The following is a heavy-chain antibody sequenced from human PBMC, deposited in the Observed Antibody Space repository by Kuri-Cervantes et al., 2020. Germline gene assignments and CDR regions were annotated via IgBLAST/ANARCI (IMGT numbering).Heavy chain of an antibody. J-gene: IGHJ1*01. CDR3: AKDSGIHPRGYSYGYWYQH. Sequence: GGSLRLSCAASGFTFDDYAMHWVRQAPGKGLEWVSLISWDGGSTYYADSVEGRFTISRDNSKNSLYLQMNSLRAEDTALYYCAKDSGIHPRGYSYGYWYQHWGQGTLVTVSS. CDR1: GFTFDDYA. D-gene: IGHD5-18*01. V-gene: IGHV3-43D*04. CDR2: ISWDGGST.